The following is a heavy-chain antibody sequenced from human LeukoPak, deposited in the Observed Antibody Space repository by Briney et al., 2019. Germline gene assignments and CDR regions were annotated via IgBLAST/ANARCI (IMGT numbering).Heavy chain of an antibody. J-gene: IGHJ4*02. V-gene: IGHV3-7*01. D-gene: IGHD6-19*01. CDR1: GFTFSSYW. Sequence: GGSLRLSCAASGFTFSSYWMSWVRQAPGKGLEGVANIKQDGSEKYYVDSVKGRFTISRDNAKNSLYLQMNSLRAEDTAVYYCASHFSSGWRRGYFDYWGQGTLVTVSS. CDR2: IKQDGSEK. CDR3: ASHFSSGWRRGYFDY.